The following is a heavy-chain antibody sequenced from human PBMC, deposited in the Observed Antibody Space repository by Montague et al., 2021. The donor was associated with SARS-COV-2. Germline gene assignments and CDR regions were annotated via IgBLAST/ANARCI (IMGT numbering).Heavy chain of an antibody. Sequence: TLSLTCTVSGDYISADGYYWSWIRQHPEKGLEWIGNIYYSGRTSYNPSLESRVTISMATAANQVSLMTTSVTAADTAVYYCAKDFPAATFWTGTKWFDPWGPGTRVAVSS. V-gene: IGHV4-31*03. CDR3: AKDFPAATFWTGTKWFDP. CDR1: GDYISADGYY. CDR2: IYYSGRT. D-gene: IGHD2-2*01. J-gene: IGHJ5*02.